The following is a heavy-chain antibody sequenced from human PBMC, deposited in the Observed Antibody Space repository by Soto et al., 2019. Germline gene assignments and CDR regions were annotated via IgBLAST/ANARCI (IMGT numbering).Heavy chain of an antibody. CDR1: GYTFTNYA. J-gene: IGHJ6*02. V-gene: IGHV1-3*01. CDR2: INAGNGNT. CDR3: ARERNMYGMDV. Sequence: ASVKVSCKASGYTFTNYAMHWVRQAPGQRLEWMGWINAGNGNTKYSQKFQGRVTITRNTSISTAYMELSSLRSEDTAVYYCARERNMYGMDVWGQGTTVTVSS. D-gene: IGHD1-1*01.